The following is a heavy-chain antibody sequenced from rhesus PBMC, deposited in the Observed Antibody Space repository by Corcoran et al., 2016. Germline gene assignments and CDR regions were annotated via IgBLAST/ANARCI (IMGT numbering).Heavy chain of an antibody. V-gene: IGHV3-110*02. CDR1: GFTFSDHY. Sequence: EVQLVESGGGLVQPGGSLRLSCAASGFTFSDHYMDWVRQAPGKGLEWVSSISSGSGSNTLYPECVKGRVTISRDNAKNTVYLQMNSLRAEDTAVYYCARHPYWGSGYFDYWGQGVLVTVSS. D-gene: IGHD3-34*01. CDR3: ARHPYWGSGYFDY. CDR2: ISSGSGSNT. J-gene: IGHJ4*01.